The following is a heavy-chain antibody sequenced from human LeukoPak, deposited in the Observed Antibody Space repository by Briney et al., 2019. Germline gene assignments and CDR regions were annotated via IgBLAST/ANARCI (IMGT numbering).Heavy chain of an antibody. CDR2: IYHTGST. CDR1: GGSISSNSYY. Sequence: SETLSLTCTVSGGSISSNSYYWSWIRQSPGKGLEWIGYIYHTGSTSYSPSLKSRVTISADTSQNQFSLKLSSVTAANTAVYYCASRKLGNDYWGQGTLVTVSS. D-gene: IGHD7-27*01. V-gene: IGHV4-61*01. J-gene: IGHJ4*02. CDR3: ASRKLGNDY.